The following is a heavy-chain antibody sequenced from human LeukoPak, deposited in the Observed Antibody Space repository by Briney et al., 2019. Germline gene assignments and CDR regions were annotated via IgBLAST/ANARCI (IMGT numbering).Heavy chain of an antibody. CDR1: GFTFSSYA. CDR2: ISYDGSNK. D-gene: IGHD1-7*01. Sequence: GGSLRLSCAASGFTFSSYAMTWVRQAPGKGLEWVAVISYDGSNKYYADSVKGRFTISRDNSKNTLYLQMNSLRAEDTAVYYCAKDERNWNYNLASQTYDWGQGTLVTVSS. CDR3: AKDERNWNYNLASQTYD. J-gene: IGHJ4*02. V-gene: IGHV3-30*18.